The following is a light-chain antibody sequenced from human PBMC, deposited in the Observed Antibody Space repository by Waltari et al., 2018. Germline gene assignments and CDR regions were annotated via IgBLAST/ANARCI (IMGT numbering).Light chain of an antibody. Sequence: EIVMTQSPATLSVSPGERATLSCRARQSVSSNLAWYQQNPGQAPRLLIYGASTRATGIPARFSGSGSGTEFTLTISSLQSEDFAVYYCQQYNNWPPATFGQGTRLEIK. CDR1: QSVSSN. CDR3: QQYNNWPPAT. CDR2: GAS. V-gene: IGKV3-15*01. J-gene: IGKJ5*01.